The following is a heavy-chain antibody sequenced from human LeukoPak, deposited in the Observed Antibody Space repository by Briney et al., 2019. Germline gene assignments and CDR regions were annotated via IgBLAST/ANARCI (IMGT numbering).Heavy chain of an antibody. CDR2: IKSTADGGTT. CDR1: GLTSTNAW. J-gene: IGHJ3*02. V-gene: IGHV3-15*07. CDR3: TTDPDDSSGFDYDI. D-gene: IGHD3-22*01. Sequence: GGSLRLSCAASGLTSTNAWMSWVRQAPGKGLEWVGLIKSTADGGTTDYAAPVKGRFTISRDDSKNTLYLQMNSLKTEDTAVYYCTTDPDDSSGFDYDIWGQGTMVTVSS.